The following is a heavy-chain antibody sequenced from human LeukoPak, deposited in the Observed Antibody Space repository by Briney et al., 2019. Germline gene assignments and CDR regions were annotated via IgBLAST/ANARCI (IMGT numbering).Heavy chain of an antibody. Sequence: PGGSLRLSCAASGFTFGDYAMHWVRQAPGKGLEWLSLISGDGASTDYAESLKGRVDISRDNSKNSLSLQMNSLRAEDTALYYCAKDVDDFGDYVLDHWGQGTLVTVSS. CDR3: AKDVDDFGDYVLDH. CDR2: ISGDGAST. CDR1: GFTFGDYA. D-gene: IGHD4-17*01. V-gene: IGHV3-43*02. J-gene: IGHJ4*02.